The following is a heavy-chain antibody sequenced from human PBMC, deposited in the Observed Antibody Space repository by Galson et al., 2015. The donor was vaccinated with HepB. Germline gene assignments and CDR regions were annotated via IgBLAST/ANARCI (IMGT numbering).Heavy chain of an antibody. Sequence: SVKVSCKASGYTFTSYGISWVRQAPGQGLEWMGWISAYNGNTNYAQKLQGRVTMTTDTSASTAYMELRSLRSDDTAVYYCARDKHYYYDSSGYVDYWGQGTLVTVSS. D-gene: IGHD3-22*01. CDR2: ISAYNGNT. CDR3: ARDKHYYYDSSGYVDY. CDR1: GYTFTSYG. V-gene: IGHV1-18*01. J-gene: IGHJ4*02.